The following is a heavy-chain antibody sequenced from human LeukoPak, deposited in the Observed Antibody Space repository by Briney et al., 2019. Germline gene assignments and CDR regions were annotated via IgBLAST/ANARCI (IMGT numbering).Heavy chain of an antibody. J-gene: IGHJ6*02. D-gene: IGHD3-10*01. CDR2: IYYSGST. CDR3: ARDYGSGSYYKAYGMDV. Sequence: SETLSLTCTVSGGSISSGGYYWSWIRQHPGKGLEWIGYIYYSGSTYYNPSLKSRVTISVDTSKNQFSLKLSSVTAADTAEYYCARDYGSGSYYKAYGMDVWGQGTTVTVSS. CDR1: GGSISSGGYY. V-gene: IGHV4-31*03.